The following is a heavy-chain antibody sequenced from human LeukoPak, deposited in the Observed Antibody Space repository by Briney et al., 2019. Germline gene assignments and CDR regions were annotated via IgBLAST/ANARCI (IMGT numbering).Heavy chain of an antibody. J-gene: IGHJ4*02. D-gene: IGHD5-18*01. V-gene: IGHV3-23*01. CDR2: ISGSGGST. CDR1: GFTLTSYA. CDR3: AKVEGNGGIQLSILGKNAFDY. Sequence: PGGSLRLSCAASGFTLTSYAMTWVRQAPGKGLEWVSAISGSGGSTYYADSVKGRFTISRDNSKNTLYLQMNSLRAEDTAVYYCAKVEGNGGIQLSILGKNAFDYWGQGTLVTVSS.